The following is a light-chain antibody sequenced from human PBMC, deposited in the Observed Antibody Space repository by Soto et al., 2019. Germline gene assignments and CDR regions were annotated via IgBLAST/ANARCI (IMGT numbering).Light chain of an antibody. V-gene: IGKV3D-15*01. J-gene: IGKJ4*01. CDR3: QQYNNWPLT. Sequence: EIVMTQSPATLSVSPGERATLSCRASQSVSSNLAWYQQKPGQAPRLLIYGASTRATGIPARFSGSGSGTDSTLTISRLQSEDFAVYCCQQYNNWPLTFGGGTKVEIK. CDR2: GAS. CDR1: QSVSSN.